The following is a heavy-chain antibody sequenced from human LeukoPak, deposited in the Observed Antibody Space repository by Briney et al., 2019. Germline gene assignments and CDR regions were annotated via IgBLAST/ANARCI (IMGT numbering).Heavy chain of an antibody. CDR3: VKPRSGSYYDY. Sequence: GGSLRLSCSASGFIFSSYVMHWVRQAPGKGLEYVSAISSNGGSTYYADSVKGRFTISRGNSNSTLYLQMSRLRAEDTALYYCVKPRSGSYYDYWGQGTLVTVSS. CDR2: ISSNGGST. CDR1: GFIFSSYV. D-gene: IGHD3-10*01. J-gene: IGHJ4*02. V-gene: IGHV3-64D*06.